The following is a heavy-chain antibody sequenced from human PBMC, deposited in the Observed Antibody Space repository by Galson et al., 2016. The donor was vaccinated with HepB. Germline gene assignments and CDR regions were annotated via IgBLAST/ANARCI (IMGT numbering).Heavy chain of an antibody. D-gene: IGHD2-2*01. Sequence: SLRLSCAASGFTFSSYDMNWVRQTPGKGLEWVSSISTSSRYIYYVDSLKGRFTISRDDAKNSLYLQMNSLRAEDTAVYYCARGIAYQLLPRSYLYFDLWGRGTLVTVSS. CDR2: ISTSSRYI. CDR1: GFTFSSYD. J-gene: IGHJ2*01. CDR3: ARGIAYQLLPRSYLYFDL. V-gene: IGHV3-21*01.